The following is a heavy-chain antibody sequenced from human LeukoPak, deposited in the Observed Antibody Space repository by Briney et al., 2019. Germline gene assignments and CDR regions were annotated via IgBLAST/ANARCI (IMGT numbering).Heavy chain of an antibody. V-gene: IGHV3-66*01. CDR2: IYSGGST. J-gene: IGHJ3*02. CDR1: GFTVSSNY. Sequence: GGFLRLSCAASGFTVSSNYMSWVRQAPGKGLEWVSVIYSGGSTYYADSVKGRFTISRDNSKNTLYLQMNSLRAEDTAVYYCARGTELGPAFDAFDIWGQGTMVTVSS. CDR3: ARGTELGPAFDAFDI. D-gene: IGHD7-27*01.